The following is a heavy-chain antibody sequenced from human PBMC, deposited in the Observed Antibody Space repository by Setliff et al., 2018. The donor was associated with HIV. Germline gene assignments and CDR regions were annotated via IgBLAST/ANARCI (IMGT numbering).Heavy chain of an antibody. J-gene: IGHJ6*02. CDR3: ARPRLHNYYYYGMDV. V-gene: IGHV4-61*01. D-gene: IGHD2-21*02. Sequence: SETLSLTCTVSGGSVSSGSYYWSWIRQPPGKGLEWIGYIYYSGSTNYNPSLKSRVTMSVDTSKNQFSLKLSSVTAADTAVYYCARPRLHNYYYYGMDVWGQGTTVTVSS. CDR1: GGSVSSGSYY. CDR2: IYYSGST.